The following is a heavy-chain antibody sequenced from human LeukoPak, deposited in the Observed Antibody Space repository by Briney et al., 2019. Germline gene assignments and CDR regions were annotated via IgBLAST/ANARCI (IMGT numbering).Heavy chain of an antibody. CDR2: INHSGST. D-gene: IGHD2-2*01. CDR3: ARGRGCSSTSCGRKKAGYYFDY. V-gene: IGHV4-34*01. J-gene: IGHJ4*02. Sequence: LSLPCAVYGGSFSGYYWSWIRQPPGKGLEWIGEINHSGSTNYNPSLKSRVTISVDTSKNQFSLKLSSVTAADTAVYYCARGRGCSSTSCGRKKAGYYFDYWGQGTLVSVSS. CDR1: GGSFSGYY.